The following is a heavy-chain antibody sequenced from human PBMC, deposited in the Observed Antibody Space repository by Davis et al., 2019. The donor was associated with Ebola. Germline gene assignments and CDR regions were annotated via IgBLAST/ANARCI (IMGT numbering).Heavy chain of an antibody. J-gene: IGHJ4*01. CDR1: GFTVSTYY. Sequence: GESLKISCEASGFTVSTYYMNWVRQAPGKGLEWVSGIGLAGDTFYAASVKGRFSISRDNAKNSLYLHMNSLRAGDTAVYYCARDGGAVTPFDYWGQGTQVTVSS. V-gene: IGHV3-13*01. CDR2: IGLAGDT. D-gene: IGHD4-17*01. CDR3: ARDGGAVTPFDY.